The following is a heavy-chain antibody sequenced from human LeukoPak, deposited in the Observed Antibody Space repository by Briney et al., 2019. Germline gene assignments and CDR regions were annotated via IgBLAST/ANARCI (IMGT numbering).Heavy chain of an antibody. J-gene: IGHJ5*02. CDR2: VSPDGYD. D-gene: IGHD2-8*01. CDR3: ARIRCVSGPEICYNH. CDR1: GVSLTDYY. Sequence: PSETLSLTCAVSGVSLTDYYWSWIRQSPGKGLEWIGEVSPDGYDKYNPSLKSRVSISVGRSENQLSLRLPSVTAADTAIYYCARIRCVSGPEICYNHWAQGSLVTVSS. V-gene: IGHV4-34*01.